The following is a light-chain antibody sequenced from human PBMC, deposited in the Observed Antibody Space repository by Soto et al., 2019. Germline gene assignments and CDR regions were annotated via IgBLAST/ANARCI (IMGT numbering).Light chain of an antibody. CDR3: SSYAGSNNPFV. CDR1: SSDVGGYKY. J-gene: IGLJ1*01. CDR2: EVS. V-gene: IGLV2-8*01. Sequence: QSALTQPPSASGSPGQSVTISCTGTSSDVGGYKYVSWYQQHPGKAPKLMIYEVSKRPSGVPDRFSGSKSGNTASLTVSGLQAEDEADYYCSSYAGSNNPFVFGTGTKLTVL.